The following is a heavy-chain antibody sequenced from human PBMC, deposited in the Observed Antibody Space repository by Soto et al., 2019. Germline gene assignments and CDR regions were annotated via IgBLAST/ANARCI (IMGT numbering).Heavy chain of an antibody. CDR1: GFPFSSYG. CDR3: AKDRRVGGVIFAYH. CDR2: ISCDGSNK. Sequence: QVQLVESGGGVVQPGRSLRLSCAASGFPFSSYGMHWVRQAPGKGLEWVAVISCDGSNKYYADSVKGRFTISRDNSKNTLYLKKNSLRAEDTAVYYCAKDRRVGGVIFAYHWGQGTLVTVSS. J-gene: IGHJ5*02. V-gene: IGHV3-30*18. D-gene: IGHD3-10*01.